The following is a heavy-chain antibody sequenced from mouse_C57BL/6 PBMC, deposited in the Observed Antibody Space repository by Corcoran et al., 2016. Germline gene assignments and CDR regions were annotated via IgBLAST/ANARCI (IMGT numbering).Heavy chain of an antibody. V-gene: IGHV9-3*01. Sequence: QIQLVQSGPELKKHGETVKISCKASGYTFTTYGMSWVKQAPGKGLKWMGWINTYSGVPTYADDFKGRFAFSLETSASTAYLQINNLKNEDTATYFCSRDSNFRMDYWGQGTSVTVSS. J-gene: IGHJ4*01. CDR2: INTYSGVP. CDR3: SRDSNFRMDY. D-gene: IGHD2-5*01. CDR1: GYTFTTYG.